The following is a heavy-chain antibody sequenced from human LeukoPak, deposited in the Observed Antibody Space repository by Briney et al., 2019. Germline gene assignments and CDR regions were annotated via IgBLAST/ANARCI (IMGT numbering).Heavy chain of an antibody. J-gene: IGHJ5*02. CDR2: IRYDGSNK. D-gene: IGHD3-22*01. V-gene: IGHV3-30*02. CDR3: ARDRGTYYYDSSGFDP. Sequence: GGSLRLSYAASGFTFSSYGMHWVRQAPGKGLEWVAFIRYDGSNKYYADSVKGRFTISRDNSKNTLYLQMNSLRAEGTAVYYCARDRGTYYYDSSGFDPWGQGTLVTVSS. CDR1: GFTFSSYG.